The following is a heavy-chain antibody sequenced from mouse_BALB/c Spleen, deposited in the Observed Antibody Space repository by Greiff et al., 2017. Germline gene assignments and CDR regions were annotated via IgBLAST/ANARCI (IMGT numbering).Heavy chain of an antibody. D-gene: IGHD2-10*02. CDR3: AKKGRYGNYVTY. CDR2: IWRGGST. CDR1: GFSLTSYG. J-gene: IGHJ3*01. V-gene: IGHV2-5-1*01. Sequence: VKLMESGPSLVQPSQSLSITCTVSGFSLTSYGVHWVRQSPGKGLEWLGVIWRGGSTDYNAAFMSRLSITKDNSKSQVFFKMNSLQADDTAIYYCAKKGRYGNYVTYWGQGTLVTVSA.